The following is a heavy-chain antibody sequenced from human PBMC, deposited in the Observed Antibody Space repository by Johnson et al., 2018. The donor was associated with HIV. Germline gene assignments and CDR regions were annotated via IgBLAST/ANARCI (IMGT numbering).Heavy chain of an antibody. CDR3: AKDVKEWSPAFDI. D-gene: IGHD3-3*01. Sequence: QVQLVESGGGVVQPGGSLRLSCAASGFTFSSYGMHWVRQTPGKGLEWVTFIEYDGSNKYYLDSVKGRFTISRDNSKNRLYLQMNSLRAEATVVYYCAKDVKEWSPAFDIWGQGTVVTVSS. V-gene: IGHV3-30*02. CDR2: IEYDGSNK. J-gene: IGHJ3*02. CDR1: GFTFSSYG.